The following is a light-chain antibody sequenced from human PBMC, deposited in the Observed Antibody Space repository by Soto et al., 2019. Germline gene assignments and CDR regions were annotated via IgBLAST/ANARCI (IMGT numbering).Light chain of an antibody. V-gene: IGKV3-20*01. CDR3: QQYGSSWT. J-gene: IGKJ1*01. CDR2: RAF. CDR1: QSVRSNY. Sequence: EIVLTQSPGTLSLSPGERATLSCRASQSVRSNYLAWYQQKPGLAPRLLIYRAFIRATGIPDRFSGSGSGTDFTLTISRLEPEDFALYYCQQYGSSWTFGQGTEVEIK.